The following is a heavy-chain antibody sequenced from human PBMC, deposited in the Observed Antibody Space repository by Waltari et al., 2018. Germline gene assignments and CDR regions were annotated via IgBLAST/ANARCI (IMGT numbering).Heavy chain of an antibody. Sequence: QVQLQESGPGLVKPSETLSLTCTVSGGSISSYYWSWIRQPPGKGLEWIGYIYYSGSTNYNPSLKSRFTISVDTSKNQFSLKLSSVTAADTAVYYCARDRFSAAAGYRGQYFYYYYMDVWGKGTTVTVSS. V-gene: IGHV4-59*01. J-gene: IGHJ6*03. CDR2: IYYSGST. CDR1: GGSISSYY. CDR3: ARDRFSAAAGYRGQYFYYYYMDV. D-gene: IGHD6-13*01.